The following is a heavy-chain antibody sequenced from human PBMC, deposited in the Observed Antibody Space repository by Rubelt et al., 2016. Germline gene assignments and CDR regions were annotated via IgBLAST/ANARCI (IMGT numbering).Heavy chain of an antibody. D-gene: IGHD2-21*01. CDR1: GFTFSSYG. CDR2: ISGGAHAS. Sequence: VEFGGGLAQPGGSLRLSCAASGFTFSSYGMSWVRQAPGEGPEWVSSISGGAHASYYGESVKGRFTISRDNSKNMLFLQMNSLRAEDTAIYSCGRGGDDSGGHPPLDQWGQGTVVAVSS. CDR3: GRGGDDSGGHPPLDQ. J-gene: IGHJ4*02. V-gene: IGHV3-23*04.